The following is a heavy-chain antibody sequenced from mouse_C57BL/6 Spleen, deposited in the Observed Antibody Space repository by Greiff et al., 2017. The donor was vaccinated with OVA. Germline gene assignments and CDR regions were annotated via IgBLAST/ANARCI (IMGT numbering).Heavy chain of an antibody. D-gene: IGHD1-1*01. CDR2: IRNKANGYTT. V-gene: IGHV7-3*01. CDR1: GFTFTDYY. Sequence: EVQLVESGGGLVQPGGSLSLSCAASGFTFTDYYMSWVRQPPGKALEWLGFIRNKANGYTTEYSASVKGRFTISRDNSQSILYLQMNALRAEDSATYYCARLYGSSYVGYFDYWGQGTTLTVSS. CDR3: ARLYGSSYVGYFDY. J-gene: IGHJ2*01.